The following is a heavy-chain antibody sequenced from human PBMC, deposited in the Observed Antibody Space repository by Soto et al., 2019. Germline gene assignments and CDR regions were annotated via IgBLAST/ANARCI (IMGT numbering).Heavy chain of an antibody. D-gene: IGHD6-13*01. CDR2: ISWDGGST. CDR1: GFTFDDYA. J-gene: IGHJ6*02. Sequence: GESLKISCAASGFTFDDYAMHWVRQAPGKGLEWVSLISWDGGSTYYADSVKGRFTISRDNSKNSLYLQMNSLRAEDTALYYCAKDMRGSPFGMDVWGQGTTVTVSS. V-gene: IGHV3-43D*03. CDR3: AKDMRGSPFGMDV.